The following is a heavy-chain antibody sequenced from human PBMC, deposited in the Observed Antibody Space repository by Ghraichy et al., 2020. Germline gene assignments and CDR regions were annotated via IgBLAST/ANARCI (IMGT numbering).Heavy chain of an antibody. Sequence: GGSLRLSCAASGFTFSSYAMSWVRQAPGKGLEWVSAISGSGGSTYYADSVKGRFTISRDNSKNTLYLQMNSLRAEDTAVYYCAKGTEPKYYDFWSGYYYYYYGMDVWGQGTTVTVSS. V-gene: IGHV3-23*01. D-gene: IGHD3-3*01. CDR3: AKGTEPKYYDFWSGYYYYYYGMDV. CDR2: ISGSGGST. CDR1: GFTFSSYA. J-gene: IGHJ6*02.